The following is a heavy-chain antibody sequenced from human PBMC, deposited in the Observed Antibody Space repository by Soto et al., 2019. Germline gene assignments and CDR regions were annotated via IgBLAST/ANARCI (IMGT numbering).Heavy chain of an antibody. J-gene: IGHJ6*02. D-gene: IGHD3-10*01. Sequence: QVQLVQSGAEVKKPGASVKVSCKASGYTFTSSYMHWVRQAPGQGLEWMGIINPSGGSTSYAQKFQGRVTMTRDTSTSTVYMELSSLRSEDTAVYYCAREGYYGSGSYGMDVWGQGTTVTVSS. CDR1: GYTFTSSY. CDR2: INPSGGST. CDR3: AREGYYGSGSYGMDV. V-gene: IGHV1-46*01.